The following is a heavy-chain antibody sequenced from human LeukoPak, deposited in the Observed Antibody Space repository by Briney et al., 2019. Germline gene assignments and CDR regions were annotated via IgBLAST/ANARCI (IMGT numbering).Heavy chain of an antibody. J-gene: IGHJ4*02. V-gene: IGHV1-2*02. CDR2: INPSSGGT. CDR1: GYTFTGYY. D-gene: IGHD5-12*01. Sequence: ASVKVSCKASGYTFTGYYMHWVRQAPGQGLEWMGWINPSSGGTNYAQKFQGRVTMTRDTSISTAYMELSRLRSDDTAVYYCARDRDVVATLPYYFDYWGQGTLVTVSS. CDR3: ARDRDVVATLPYYFDY.